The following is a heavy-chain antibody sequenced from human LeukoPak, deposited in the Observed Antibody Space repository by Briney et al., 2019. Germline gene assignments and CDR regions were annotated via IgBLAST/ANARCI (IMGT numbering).Heavy chain of an antibody. J-gene: IGHJ3*02. CDR1: GGSISSYY. CDR2: IYTSGST. V-gene: IGHV4-4*09. CDR3: ARFNYYDSSGYYHAFDI. Sequence: PSETLSLTCTVPGGSISSYYWSWIRQPPGKGLEWIGYIYTSGSTNYNPPLKSRVTISVDTSKNQSSLKLSSVTAADTAVYYCARFNYYDSSGYYHAFDIWGQGTMVTVSS. D-gene: IGHD3-22*01.